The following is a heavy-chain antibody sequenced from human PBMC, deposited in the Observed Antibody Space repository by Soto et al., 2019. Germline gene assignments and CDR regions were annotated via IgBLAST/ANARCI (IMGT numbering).Heavy chain of an antibody. CDR1: GGSFSGYY. Sequence: QVQLQQWGAGLLKPSETLSLTCAVYGGSFSGYYWSWIRQPPGKGLEWIGEINHSGSTNYNPSLKSRVTISVDTSKIQFSLKLSSVTAADTAVYYCARVVVYCSSTSCYHHDYWGQGTLVTVSS. CDR3: ARVVVYCSSTSCYHHDY. CDR2: INHSGST. J-gene: IGHJ4*02. D-gene: IGHD2-2*01. V-gene: IGHV4-34*01.